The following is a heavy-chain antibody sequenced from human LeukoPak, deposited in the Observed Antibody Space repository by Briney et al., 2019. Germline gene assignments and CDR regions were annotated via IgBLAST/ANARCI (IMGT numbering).Heavy chain of an antibody. CDR2: ISAYNGNT. CDR1: GYTFTSYG. V-gene: IGHV1-18*01. Sequence: ASVKVSCKASGYTFTSYGISWVRQAPGQGLEWMGWISAYNGNTNYAQKLQGRVTMTTDTSTSTAYMELRSLRSDDTAVYYCARGAYCGGDCYSWLLDYWGQGTLVTVSS. J-gene: IGHJ4*02. CDR3: ARGAYCGGDCYSWLLDY. D-gene: IGHD2-21*02.